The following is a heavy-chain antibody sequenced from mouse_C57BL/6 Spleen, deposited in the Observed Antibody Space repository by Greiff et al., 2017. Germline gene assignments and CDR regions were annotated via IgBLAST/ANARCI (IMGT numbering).Heavy chain of an antibody. V-gene: IGHV1-82*01. Sequence: QLQQSGPELVKPGASVKISCKASGYAFSSSWMNWVKQRPGKGLEWIGRIYPGDGDTNYNGKFKGKATLTADKSSSTAYMQRSSLTSEDSAVYFCARFGNYYGSSYGYFDVWGTGTTVTVSS. D-gene: IGHD1-1*01. CDR1: GYAFSSSW. CDR2: IYPGDGDT. CDR3: ARFGNYYGSSYGYFDV. J-gene: IGHJ1*03.